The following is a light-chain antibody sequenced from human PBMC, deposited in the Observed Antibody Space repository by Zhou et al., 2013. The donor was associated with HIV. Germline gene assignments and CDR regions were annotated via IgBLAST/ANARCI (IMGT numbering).Light chain of an antibody. CDR3: MQALQTPRT. V-gene: IGKV2-28*01. Sequence: DIVMTQSPLSLPVTPGEPASISCRSSQSLLHSNGYNYLDWYLQKPGQSPQLLIYLGSNRASGVPDRFSGSGSGTDFTLTINGVEPEDVGVYYCMQALQTPRTFGQGTKLEIK. CDR1: QSLLHSNGYNY. J-gene: IGKJ2*01. CDR2: LGS.